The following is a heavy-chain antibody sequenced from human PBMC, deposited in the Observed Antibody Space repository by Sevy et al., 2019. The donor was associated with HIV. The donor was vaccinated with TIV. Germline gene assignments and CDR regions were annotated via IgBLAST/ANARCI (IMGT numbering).Heavy chain of an antibody. Sequence: GGSLRLSCAASGFTFSSYSMNWVRQAPGKGLEWVSSISSSSSYIYYADPVKGRFPISRDNAKNSLYLQMNSLRAEDTAVYYCARDLEQLESLWGQGTLVTVSS. J-gene: IGHJ4*02. V-gene: IGHV3-21*01. CDR3: ARDLEQLESL. CDR1: GFTFSSYS. CDR2: ISSSSSYI. D-gene: IGHD1-1*01.